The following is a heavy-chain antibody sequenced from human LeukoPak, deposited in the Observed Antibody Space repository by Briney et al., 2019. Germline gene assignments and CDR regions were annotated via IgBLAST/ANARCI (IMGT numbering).Heavy chain of an antibody. CDR2: IYYSGST. CDR1: GGSTSSGDYY. D-gene: IGHD2-2*01. V-gene: IGHV4-30-4*01. CDR3: ARDRSSTTGGLFDY. Sequence: SETLSLTCTVSGGSTSSGDYYWRWIRQPPGKGLEWIGYIYYSGSTYYNPSLKSRVTISVDTSKNQFSLKLSSVTAADTAVYYCARDRSSTTGGLFDYWGQGTLVTVSS. J-gene: IGHJ4*02.